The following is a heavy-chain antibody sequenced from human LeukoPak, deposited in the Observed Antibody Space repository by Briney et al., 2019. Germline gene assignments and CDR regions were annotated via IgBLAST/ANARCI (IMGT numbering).Heavy chain of an antibody. Sequence: GGSLRLSCAASGFTVSSNYMSWVRQAPGKGLEWVSVIYSGGSTYYADSVKGRFTISRDNSKNTLYLQMNSLRVEDTALYHCAKDRGGSSELGDAFDVWGQGTMVRVSS. D-gene: IGHD1-26*01. CDR1: GFTVSSNY. CDR3: AKDRGGSSELGDAFDV. V-gene: IGHV3-53*05. CDR2: IYSGGST. J-gene: IGHJ3*01.